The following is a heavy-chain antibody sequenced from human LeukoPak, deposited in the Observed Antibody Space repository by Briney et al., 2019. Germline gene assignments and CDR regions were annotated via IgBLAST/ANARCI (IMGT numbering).Heavy chain of an antibody. V-gene: IGHV4-30-2*01. Sequence: SETLSLTCAVSGGSISSGGYSWSWIRQPPGKGLEWIEYIYHSGSTYYNPSLKSRVTISVDRSKNQFSLKLSSVTAADTAVYYCARGNVVRGVINAFDIWGQGTMVTVSS. CDR3: ARGNVVRGVINAFDI. D-gene: IGHD3-10*01. J-gene: IGHJ3*02. CDR2: IYHSGST. CDR1: GGSISSGGYS.